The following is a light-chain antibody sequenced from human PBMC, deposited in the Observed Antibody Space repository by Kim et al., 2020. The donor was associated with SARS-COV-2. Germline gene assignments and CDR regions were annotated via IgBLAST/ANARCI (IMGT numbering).Light chain of an antibody. Sequence: QRVSIACTGSSSSSGAGYDVHWYQQLPGTAPKLLIYGNNNRPSGVPDRFSGSKSGTSASLAITGLQAEDEADYYCQSYDSSLSGWVFGGGTQLTVL. CDR3: QSYDSSLSGWV. V-gene: IGLV1-40*01. CDR2: GNN. CDR1: SSSSGAGYD. J-gene: IGLJ3*02.